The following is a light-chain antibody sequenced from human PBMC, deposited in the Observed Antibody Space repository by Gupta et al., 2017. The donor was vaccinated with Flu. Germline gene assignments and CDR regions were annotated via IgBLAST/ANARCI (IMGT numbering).Light chain of an antibody. CDR2: DDS. CDR1: KIGSKD. J-gene: IGLJ3*02. V-gene: IGLV3-21*03. CDR3: QVWDRSIDPWV. Sequence: AKTARSTGGGDKIGSKDVDWYQPNPGQAPVLLVYDDSNRPSVIPERFSGSNSVNTATLTISRVEAGDEADYYCQVWDRSIDPWVFGGGTKLTVL.